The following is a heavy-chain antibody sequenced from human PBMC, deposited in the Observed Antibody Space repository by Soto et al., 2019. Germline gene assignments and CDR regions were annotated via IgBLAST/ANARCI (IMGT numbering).Heavy chain of an antibody. J-gene: IGHJ4*02. D-gene: IGHD2-15*01. Sequence: QVQLVQSGAEVKKPGASVRVSCQTSAYTFTNYAVSWVRQAPGQGLECMGWISGDNGNTIYAQKFQGRVTMTTDTSTRKAYMELRSLRSDDTAVYYCATGLLGYCSGGSCYSDSWGQGTLVTVSS. CDR3: ATGLLGYCSGGSCYSDS. CDR1: AYTFTNYA. CDR2: ISGDNGNT. V-gene: IGHV1-18*01.